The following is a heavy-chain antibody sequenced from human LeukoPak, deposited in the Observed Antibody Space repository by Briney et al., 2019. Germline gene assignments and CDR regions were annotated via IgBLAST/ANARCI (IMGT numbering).Heavy chain of an antibody. CDR1: GGSISSYY. V-gene: IGHV4-59*08. Sequence: PSETLSLTCTVSGGSISSYYWSWIRQPPGKGLEWIAYISDIGSINYNPSLKSRVTISLDTSKNQFSLKLSSVTAADTAVYYCASSGGYYDSSGYSDYWGQGTLVTVSS. CDR3: ASSGGYYDSSGYSDY. CDR2: ISDIGSI. J-gene: IGHJ4*02. D-gene: IGHD3-22*01.